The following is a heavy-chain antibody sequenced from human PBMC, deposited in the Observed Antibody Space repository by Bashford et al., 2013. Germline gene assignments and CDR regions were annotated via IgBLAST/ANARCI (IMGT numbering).Heavy chain of an antibody. CDR3: ARMQASIAYDLWPGYFYFDS. CDR2: INPDTGDT. CDR1: GYTFTAYY. D-gene: IGHD3-3*01. Sequence: VASVKVSCKASGYTFTAYYLHWVRQAPGQGLEWMGRINPDTGDTKYAQKFQGRVTMTRDTSINAVYMEMSGLTFDDTAVFYCARMQASIAYDLWPGYFYFDSVGPGNPGPPSPQ. J-gene: IGHJ4*02. V-gene: IGHV1-2*02.